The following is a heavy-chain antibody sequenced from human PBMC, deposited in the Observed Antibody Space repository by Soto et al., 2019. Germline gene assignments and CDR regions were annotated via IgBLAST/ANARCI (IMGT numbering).Heavy chain of an antibody. CDR2: ISYDGSNK. Sequence: QVQLVESGGGVVQPGRSLRLSCAPSGFTFSNYAMHWVRQAPGKGLEWVAVISYDGSNKYYADSVKGRFTISRDNSKNTLYLQMNILRAEDTAVYYCAGDKRDLRFLEWSYYFDYWGQGTLVTVSS. CDR3: AGDKRDLRFLEWSYYFDY. CDR1: GFTFSNYA. J-gene: IGHJ4*02. V-gene: IGHV3-30-3*01. D-gene: IGHD3-3*01.